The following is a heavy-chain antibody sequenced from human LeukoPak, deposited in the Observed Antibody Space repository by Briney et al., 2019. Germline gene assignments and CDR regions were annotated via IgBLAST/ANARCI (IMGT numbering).Heavy chain of an antibody. Sequence: MSSETLSLTCAVYGGSFSGDYWSWIRQPPGKGLEWIGEINHSGSTNYNPSLKSRVTISVDTSKNQFSLKLSSVTAADTAVYYCAREKSRGYSGYGYWGQGTLVTVSS. CDR1: GGSFSGDY. D-gene: IGHD5-12*01. V-gene: IGHV4-34*01. CDR3: AREKSRGYSGYGY. J-gene: IGHJ4*02. CDR2: INHSGST.